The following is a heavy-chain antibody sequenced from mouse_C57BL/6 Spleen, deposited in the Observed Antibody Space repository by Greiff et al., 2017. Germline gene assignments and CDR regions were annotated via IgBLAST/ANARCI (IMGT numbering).Heavy chain of an antibody. J-gene: IGHJ3*01. V-gene: IGHV1-64*01. CDR2: IHPNSGST. D-gene: IGHD1-1*01. CDR1: GYTFTSYW. Sequence: QVQLQQPGAELVKPGASVKLSCKASGYTFTSYWMHWVKQRPGQGLEWIGMIHPNSGSTNYNEKFKSKATLTLDKSSSTAYMQLSSLTSEDSAVYYCARSDYYGSGFAYWGQGTLVTVSA. CDR3: ARSDYYGSGFAY.